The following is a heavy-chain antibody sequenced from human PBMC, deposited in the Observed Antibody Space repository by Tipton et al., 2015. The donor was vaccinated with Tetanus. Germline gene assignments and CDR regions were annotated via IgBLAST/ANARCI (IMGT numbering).Heavy chain of an antibody. V-gene: IGHV4-31*03. CDR3: ARVDDSAWGSPFDP. Sequence: TLSLTCTVSGGSVNSDDYCWTWIRQHPGKGLDWIGYIFHTGGADYNPSLKSRATISIDTSKNQFSLKLSSVTAADTAVYYCARVDDSAWGSPFDPWGQGVLVTVSS. D-gene: IGHD3-16*01. CDR1: GGSVNSDDYC. J-gene: IGHJ5*02. CDR2: IFHTGGA.